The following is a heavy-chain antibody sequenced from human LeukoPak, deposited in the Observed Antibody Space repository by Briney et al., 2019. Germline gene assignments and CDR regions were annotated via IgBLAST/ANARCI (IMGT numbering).Heavy chain of an antibody. CDR1: GGSISSGGYY. V-gene: IGHV4-61*08. J-gene: IGHJ4*02. CDR3: ARGALLNVFEY. CDR2: ISSRGST. D-gene: IGHD1-1*01. Sequence: SETLSLTCTVSGGSISSGGYYWSWIPQPPGKGVEWIGYISSRGSTNYNPSLKSRVTIAVDTSKNPFSLKLSSVTAADTAVYYCARGALLNVFEYWGQGTLVAVSS.